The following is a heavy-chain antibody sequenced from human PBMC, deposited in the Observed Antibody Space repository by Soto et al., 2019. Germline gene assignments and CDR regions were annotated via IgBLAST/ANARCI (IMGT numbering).Heavy chain of an antibody. V-gene: IGHV3-21*01. D-gene: IGHD2-2*02. Sequence: GGSLRLSCAASGFTFSSYSMNWVRQAPGKGLEWVSSISSSSYIYYADSVKGRFTISRDNAKNSLYLQMNSLRAEDTAVYYCARDSVPAAIFDYWGQGTLVTVSS. CDR2: ISSSSYI. CDR1: GFTFSSYS. CDR3: ARDSVPAAIFDY. J-gene: IGHJ4*02.